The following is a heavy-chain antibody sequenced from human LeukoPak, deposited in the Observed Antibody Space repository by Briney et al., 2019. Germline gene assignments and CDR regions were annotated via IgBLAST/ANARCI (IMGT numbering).Heavy chain of an antibody. CDR1: GFTFSSYA. V-gene: IGHV3-23*01. D-gene: IGHD3-10*01. Sequence: GGSLRLSCAASGFTFSSYAMSWVRQAPGKGLEWVSAISATGGSSHYADSVKGRFTISRDNSNNMLYLQMNNLRAEDTALYYCARGRRDNYYSAAAYWGQGALVTVSS. CDR2: ISATGGSS. CDR3: ARGRRDNYYSAAAY. J-gene: IGHJ4*02.